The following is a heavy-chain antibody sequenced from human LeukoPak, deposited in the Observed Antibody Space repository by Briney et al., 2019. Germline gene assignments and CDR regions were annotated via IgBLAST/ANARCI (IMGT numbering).Heavy chain of an antibody. CDR3: ARRGYSSSSGGIFDY. J-gene: IGHJ4*02. V-gene: IGHV4-34*01. CDR2: INHSGST. D-gene: IGHD6-6*01. CDR1: GGSFSGYY. Sequence: SETPSLTCAVYGGSFSGYYWSWIRQPPGKGLEWIGEINHSGSTNYNPSLKSRVTISVDTSKNQFSLKPSSVTAADTAVYYCARRGYSSSSGGIFDYWGRGTLVTVSS.